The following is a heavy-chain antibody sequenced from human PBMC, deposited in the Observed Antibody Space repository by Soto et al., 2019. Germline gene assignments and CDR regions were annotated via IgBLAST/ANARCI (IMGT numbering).Heavy chain of an antibody. V-gene: IGHV3-30-3*01. CDR2: ISYDGSNK. J-gene: IGHJ4*02. D-gene: IGHD5-12*01. CDR1: GFTFSSYA. CDR3: ARGYSGNGYNAGLDY. Sequence: QVQLVESGGGVVQPGRSLRLSCAASGFTFSSYAMHWVRQAPGKGLEWVAVISYDGSNKYYADSVKGRFTISRDNSKNSLYLQMNSLRAEDTAVYYCARGYSGNGYNAGLDYWGQGTLVTVSS.